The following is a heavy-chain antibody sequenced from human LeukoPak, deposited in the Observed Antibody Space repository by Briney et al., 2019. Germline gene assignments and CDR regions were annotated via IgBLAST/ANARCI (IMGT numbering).Heavy chain of an antibody. CDR2: IYYDGSEN. J-gene: IGHJ4*02. V-gene: IGHV3-30*09. Sequence: GGSLRLSCAASGFKFTDYAMHWVRQAPGKGLDWVALIYYDGSENFYADSVRGRLAISRDDSKNPLFLQLNSLRPEDTAMYYCAREERGWLIGHWGQGTLVTVSS. CDR1: GFKFTDYA. CDR3: AREERGWLIGH. D-gene: IGHD5-12*01.